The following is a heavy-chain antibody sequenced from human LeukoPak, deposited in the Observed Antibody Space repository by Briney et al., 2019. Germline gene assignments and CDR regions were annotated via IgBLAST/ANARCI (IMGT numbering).Heavy chain of an antibody. V-gene: IGHV4-4*01. J-gene: IGHJ5*02. CDR2: IYHSGST. CDR3: VVRGSNWFDP. CDR1: GGSISSSNW. Sequence: AGTLSLTCAVSGGSISSSNWWSWVRQPPGKGLEWIGEIYHSGSTNYNPSLKSRVTISVDTSKNQFSLRLSSVTAADTAVYFGVVRGSNWFDPWGQGTLVTVSS. D-gene: IGHD3-3*01.